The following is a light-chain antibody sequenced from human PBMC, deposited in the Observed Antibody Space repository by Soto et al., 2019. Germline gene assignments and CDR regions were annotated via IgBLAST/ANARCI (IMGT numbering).Light chain of an antibody. V-gene: IGLV2-14*01. CDR3: SSYTSSSTYV. Sequence: QSALTQPASVSGSPGQSITISCTGTSSDIGGYNYVSWYQQYPGKVPNLIIYEVTNRPSGISYRFSGSKSGNTASLTISGLQAEDEADYYCSSYTSSSTYVSGTGTKVTVL. J-gene: IGLJ1*01. CDR1: SSDIGGYNY. CDR2: EVT.